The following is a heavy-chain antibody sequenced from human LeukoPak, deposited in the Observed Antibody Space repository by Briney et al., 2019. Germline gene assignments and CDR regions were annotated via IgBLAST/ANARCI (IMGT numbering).Heavy chain of an antibody. J-gene: IGHJ4*02. D-gene: IGHD4-17*01. V-gene: IGHV4-34*01. Sequence: SETLSLTCGVSGVSFSTYFWSWIRQSPEKGLEWIGEVNHSGYTNYNPSLKSRVTISVDTSKNQFSLKLSSVTAADTAVYYCARQLYGSHHGGQGTLVTVSS. CDR1: GVSFSTYF. CDR2: VNHSGYT. CDR3: ARQLYGSHH.